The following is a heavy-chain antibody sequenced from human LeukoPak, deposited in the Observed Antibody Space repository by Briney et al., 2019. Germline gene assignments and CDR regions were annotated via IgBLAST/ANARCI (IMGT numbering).Heavy chain of an antibody. V-gene: IGHV1-8*03. CDR3: ARGPVWYQLRNEGSGGYYYYSMDV. D-gene: IGHD2-2*01. CDR2: MNPNRGNT. CDR1: GYTFTSYD. J-gene: IGHJ6*03. Sequence: ASVKVSCKASGYTFTSYDINWVRQATGQGLEWMGWMNPNRGNTGYAQKFKGRVTITRNTSISTAYMELSSLRSEDTAVYYCARGPVWYQLRNEGSGGYYYYSMDVWGKGTTVTVSS.